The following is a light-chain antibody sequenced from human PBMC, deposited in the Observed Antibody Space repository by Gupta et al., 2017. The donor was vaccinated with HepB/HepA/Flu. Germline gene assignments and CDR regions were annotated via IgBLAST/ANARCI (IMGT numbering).Light chain of an antibody. V-gene: IGLV2-14*03. J-gene: IGLJ1*01. Sequence: QPALTQPASVSGSPVQSITISCTGTSSDVGDYNYVSWYQQHPGTAPKLLIYDVTSRPSGVSDRFSGSKSGNTASLSISGLQAEDEADYYCSSSSISSTRVFGSGTRVTVL. CDR1: SSDVGDYNY. CDR3: SSSSISSTRV. CDR2: DVT.